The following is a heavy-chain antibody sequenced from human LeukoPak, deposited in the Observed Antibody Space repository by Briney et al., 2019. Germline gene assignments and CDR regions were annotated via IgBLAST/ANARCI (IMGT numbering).Heavy chain of an antibody. J-gene: IGHJ4*02. V-gene: IGHV3-30-3*01. CDR2: ISYDGSNK. CDR3: ATNSGSPWVPPDALDY. D-gene: IGHD1-26*01. Sequence: SGGSLRLSCAASGFTFSSYAMHWVRQAPGKGLEWVAVISYDGSNKYYADSVKGRFTISRDNSKNTLYLQMNSLRAEDTAVYYCATNSGSPWVPPDALDYWGQGTLVTVSS. CDR1: GFTFSSYA.